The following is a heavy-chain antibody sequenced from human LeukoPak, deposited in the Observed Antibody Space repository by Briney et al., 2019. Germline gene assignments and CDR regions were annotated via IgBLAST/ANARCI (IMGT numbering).Heavy chain of an antibody. CDR2: ISSSSSYI. Sequence: PGGSLRLSCAASGFTFRSYSMNWVRQAPGKGLEWVSSISSSSSYIYYADSVKGRFTMSRDNAKNSLYLQMSSLRAEDTAVYYCARERAAQYDYWGQGILVTVSS. V-gene: IGHV3-21*01. J-gene: IGHJ4*02. CDR3: ARERAAQYDY. CDR1: GFTFRSYS. D-gene: IGHD4-11*01.